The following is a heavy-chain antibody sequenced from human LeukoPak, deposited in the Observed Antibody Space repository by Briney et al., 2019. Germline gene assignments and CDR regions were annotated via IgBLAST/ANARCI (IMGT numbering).Heavy chain of an antibody. J-gene: IGHJ5*02. Sequence: GGSLRLSCAASGFTFSSYGMSWVRQAPGKGLEWVSAISGSGGSTSYAQKFQGRVTMTRDMSTSTVYMELSSLRSEDTAVYYCARAISLNSSGWYEWFDPWGQGTLVTVSS. CDR2: ISGSGGST. D-gene: IGHD6-19*01. CDR3: ARAISLNSSGWYEWFDP. V-gene: IGHV3-23*01. CDR1: GFTFSSYG.